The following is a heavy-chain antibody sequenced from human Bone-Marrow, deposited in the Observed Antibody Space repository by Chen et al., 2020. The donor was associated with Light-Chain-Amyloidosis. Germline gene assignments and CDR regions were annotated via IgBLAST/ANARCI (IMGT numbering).Heavy chain of an antibody. CDR1: GGTFSSYA. Sequence: QVQLVQSGAEVKKPGSSVKVSCKPSGGTFSSYAISWVRQAPGQGLEWMGGIIPIFGTANYAQKFQGRVTITADESTSTAYMELSSLRSEDTAVYYCASNLGYCSSTSCYHLGWGQGTLVTVSS. CDR2: IIPIFGTA. D-gene: IGHD2-2*01. J-gene: IGHJ4*02. V-gene: IGHV1-69*01. CDR3: ASNLGYCSSTSCYHLG.